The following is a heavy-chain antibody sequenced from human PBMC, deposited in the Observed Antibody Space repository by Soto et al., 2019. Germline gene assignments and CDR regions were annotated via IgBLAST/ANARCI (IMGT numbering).Heavy chain of an antibody. D-gene: IGHD2-2*01. Sequence: GSLRLSCAASGFTFSSYSMNWVRQAPGKGLEWVSSISSSSSYIYYADSVKGRFTISRDNAKNSLYLQMNSLRAEDTAVYYCARALIVVVPAANHDAFDIWGQGTMVTVSS. CDR3: ARALIVVVPAANHDAFDI. CDR2: ISSSSSYI. J-gene: IGHJ3*02. CDR1: GFTFSSYS. V-gene: IGHV3-21*01.